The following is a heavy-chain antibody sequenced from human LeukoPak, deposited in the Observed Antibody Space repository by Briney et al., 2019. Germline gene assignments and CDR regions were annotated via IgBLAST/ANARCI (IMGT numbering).Heavy chain of an antibody. CDR1: GFTFSSYA. CDR3: AKAGTSDTVVNWFDP. Sequence: GGSLRLSCAASGFTFSSYAMSWVRQAPGKGLEWVSAISGSGGSTYYADSVKGRFTISRDNSKYTLYLQINSLRAEDTAVYYCAKAGTSDTVVNWFDPWGQGTLVTVSS. J-gene: IGHJ5*02. D-gene: IGHD4-23*01. V-gene: IGHV3-23*01. CDR2: ISGSGGST.